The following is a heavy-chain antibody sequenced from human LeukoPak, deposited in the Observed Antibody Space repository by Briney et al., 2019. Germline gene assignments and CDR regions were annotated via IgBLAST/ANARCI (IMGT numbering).Heavy chain of an antibody. Sequence: PGRSLRLSCIASGFTFSNYGMHWVRQAPGKGLEWVAVISYVGSNKDYADSVKGRFTISSDNSKNTLYLQMDSLRAEETAVYYCAKDFDITVAGKGPQDYWGEGTLVTVS. V-gene: IGHV3-30*18. CDR2: ISYVGSNK. D-gene: IGHD6-19*01. J-gene: IGHJ4*02. CDR1: GFTFSNYG. CDR3: AKDFDITVAGKGPQDY.